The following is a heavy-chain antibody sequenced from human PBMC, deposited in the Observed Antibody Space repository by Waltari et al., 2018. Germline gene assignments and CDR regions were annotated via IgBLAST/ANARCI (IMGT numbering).Heavy chain of an antibody. CDR1: GFTVSSNY. J-gene: IGHJ5*02. CDR3: ARVMELRWFDP. CDR2: IYSGGST. V-gene: IGHV3-53*02. Sequence: EVQLVETGGGLIQPGGSLRLSCAASGFTVSSNYMSWVRQAPGKGLEWVSGIYSGGSTYYADSVKGRFTISRDNSKNTLYLQMNSLRAEDTAVYYCARVMELRWFDPWGQGTLVTVSS. D-gene: IGHD1-26*01.